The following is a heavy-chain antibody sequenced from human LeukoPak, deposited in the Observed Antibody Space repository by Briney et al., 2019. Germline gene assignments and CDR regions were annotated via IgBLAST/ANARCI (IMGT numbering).Heavy chain of an antibody. J-gene: IGHJ4*02. Sequence: GESLKISCKGSGYSFTSYWIGWVRQMPGKGLEWMGIIYPGDSEIRYSPSFQGQVTISADKSISTAYLQWGSLKASDTAMYYCARTAKYYDFWSGYIYFDYWGQGTLVTVSS. CDR3: ARTAKYYDFWSGYIYFDY. D-gene: IGHD3-3*01. CDR2: IYPGDSEI. CDR1: GYSFTSYW. V-gene: IGHV5-51*01.